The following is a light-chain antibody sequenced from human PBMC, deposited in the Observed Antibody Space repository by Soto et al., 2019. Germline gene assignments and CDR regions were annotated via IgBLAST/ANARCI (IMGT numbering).Light chain of an antibody. Sequence: QSALTQPPSASGSPGQSVTISCTGTSSDVGGYKDASWYQQHPGKVPKLIIYEVSKRPSGVPERFSGSKSGNTASLTVSGLQSEDEADSYCSSYAGSNKYVVGTGTKVTVL. J-gene: IGLJ1*01. CDR2: EVS. CDR1: SSDVGGYKD. CDR3: SSYAGSNKYV. V-gene: IGLV2-8*01.